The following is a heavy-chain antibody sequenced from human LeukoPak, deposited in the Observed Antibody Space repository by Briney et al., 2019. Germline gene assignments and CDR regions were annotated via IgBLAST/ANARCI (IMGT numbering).Heavy chain of an antibody. Sequence: GESLKISCKGSGYSFTSYWIGWVRQMPGKGLEWMGIIYPGDSDTRYSPSFQGQVIISADKSISTAYLQWGSLKASDTALYYCARHVEATPNTYFDYWGQGTLVTVSS. CDR2: IYPGDSDT. V-gene: IGHV5-51*01. D-gene: IGHD2-8*01. J-gene: IGHJ4*02. CDR3: ARHVEATPNTYFDY. CDR1: GYSFTSYW.